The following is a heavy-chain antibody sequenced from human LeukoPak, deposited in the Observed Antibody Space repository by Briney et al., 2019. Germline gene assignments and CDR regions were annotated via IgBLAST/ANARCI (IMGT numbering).Heavy chain of an antibody. Sequence: GGSLRLSCAASGFTFSSYGMHRVRQAPGKGLEWVAVISYDGSNKYYADSVKGRFTISRDNSKNTLYLQMNSLRAEDTAVYYCAKEIAVAGTRWFGPWGQGTLVTVSS. CDR1: GFTFSSYG. J-gene: IGHJ5*02. V-gene: IGHV3-30*18. CDR3: AKEIAVAGTRWFGP. CDR2: ISYDGSNK. D-gene: IGHD6-19*01.